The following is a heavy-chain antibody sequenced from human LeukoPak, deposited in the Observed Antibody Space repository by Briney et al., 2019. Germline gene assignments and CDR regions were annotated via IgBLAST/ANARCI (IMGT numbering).Heavy chain of an antibody. CDR2: IYYSGST. D-gene: IGHD3-22*01. J-gene: IGHJ4*02. CDR3: ARGGPLYYYDSSGYLGY. V-gene: IGHV4-39*07. Sequence: TTSETLSLTCTVSGGSISSSSYYWGWIRQPPGKGLEWIGSIYYSGSTYYNPSLKSRVTISVDTSKNQFSLKLSSVTAADTAVYYCARGGPLYYYDSSGYLGYWGQGTLVTVSS. CDR1: GGSISSSSYY.